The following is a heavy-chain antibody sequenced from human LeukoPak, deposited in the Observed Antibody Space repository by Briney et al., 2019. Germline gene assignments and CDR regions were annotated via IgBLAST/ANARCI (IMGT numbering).Heavy chain of an antibody. D-gene: IGHD3-10*01. J-gene: IGHJ4*02. CDR3: ARVIDPYGSGSYSLLDY. CDR1: GFTFSSYG. V-gene: IGHV3-33*01. Sequence: PGRSLRLSCAASGFTFSSYGMHWVRQAPGKGLEWVAVIWYDGSNKYYADSVKGRFTISRDNSKNTLYLQMNSLRAEDTAVYYCARVIDPYGSGSYSLLDYWGQGTLVTVSS. CDR2: IWYDGSNK.